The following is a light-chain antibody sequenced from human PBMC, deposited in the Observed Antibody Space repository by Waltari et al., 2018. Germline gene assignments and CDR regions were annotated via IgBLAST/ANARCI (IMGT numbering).Light chain of an antibody. CDR1: QSISNW. Sequence: DIQMTQSPSHLSASVGDRVTITCRASQSISNWLAWCQQKPGKAPKLLLYQASTLESGVPSRFSGSGSGTEFTLTISSLQPDDFATYYCQQYNSYSLLTFGGGTKVEIK. J-gene: IGKJ4*01. CDR3: QQYNSYSLLT. CDR2: QAS. V-gene: IGKV1-5*03.